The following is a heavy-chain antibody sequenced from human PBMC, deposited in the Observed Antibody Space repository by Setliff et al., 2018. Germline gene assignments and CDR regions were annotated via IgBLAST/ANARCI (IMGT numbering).Heavy chain of an antibody. CDR2: INHGRTT. CDR1: GGSFSDYF. Sequence: LSLTCAVYGGSFSDYFWSWIRQPPGKGLEWISEINHGRTTNFNPSLKSRVTIPVDTSKNQFSLTLSSVTAADTAVYYCARGRGTPSYNFWIFDFWSQGTLVTVSS. D-gene: IGHD3-3*01. J-gene: IGHJ4*02. V-gene: IGHV4-34*01. CDR3: ARGRGTPSYNFWIFDF.